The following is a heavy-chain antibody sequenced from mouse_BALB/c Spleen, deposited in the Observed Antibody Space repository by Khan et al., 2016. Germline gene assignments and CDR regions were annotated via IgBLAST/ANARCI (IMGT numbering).Heavy chain of an antibody. CDR1: GFTFSTYA. CDR3: ARVRQAVDY. Sequence: EVKLLESGGGLVQPGGSLKLSCAASGFTFSTYAMSWVRQTPDKRLELVATINSNGGSTYYPDNVKGRFTISRDNAKNTLYLQMSSLKSEDTAMYYCARVRQAVDYWGQGTSVTVSS. D-gene: IGHD2-14*01. J-gene: IGHJ4*01. CDR2: INSNGGST. V-gene: IGHV5-6-3*01.